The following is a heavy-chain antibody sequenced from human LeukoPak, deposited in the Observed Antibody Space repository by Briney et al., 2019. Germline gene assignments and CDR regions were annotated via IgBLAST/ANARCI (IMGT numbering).Heavy chain of an antibody. Sequence: GSLRLSRAASGFTFSSYWMHWVRRAPGKGLVWVSRINSDGSSTSYADSVKGRFTISRDNSKNTLYLQMNSLRAEDTAVYYCAKDRNYDILTFNWFDPWGQGTLVTVSS. V-gene: IGHV3-74*01. CDR1: GFTFSSYW. J-gene: IGHJ5*02. CDR3: AKDRNYDILTFNWFDP. CDR2: INSDGSST. D-gene: IGHD3-9*01.